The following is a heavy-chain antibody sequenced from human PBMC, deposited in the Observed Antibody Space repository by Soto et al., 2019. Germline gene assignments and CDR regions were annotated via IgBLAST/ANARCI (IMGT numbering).Heavy chain of an antibody. Sequence: QAQLVESGGGVVQPGRSLRLSCAASGFTFSTYAMHWVRQAPGKGLEWVAVISYDGSNKNYADSVKGRFTVSRDNSKNTMFLQMNSLRAEDTAVYYCARWYDLILPPHSDDWGQGTLVTVSS. J-gene: IGHJ4*02. CDR1: GFTFSTYA. CDR2: ISYDGSNK. D-gene: IGHD3-3*01. CDR3: ARWYDLILPPHSDD. V-gene: IGHV3-30*04.